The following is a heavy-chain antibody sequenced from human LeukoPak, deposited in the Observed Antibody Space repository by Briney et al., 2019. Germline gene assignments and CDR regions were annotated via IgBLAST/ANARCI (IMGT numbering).Heavy chain of an antibody. J-gene: IGHJ4*02. CDR1: GGSISSGDYY. V-gene: IGHV4-30-4*01. CDR3: ARDLLNEGNHLDY. D-gene: IGHD4-23*01. Sequence: TLSLTCTVSGGSISSGDYYWSWIRPPPGKGLEWIGYIYYSGSTYYNPSLKSRVTISVDTSKNQFSLKLSSVTAADTAVYYCARDLLNEGNHLDYWGQGTLVTVSS. CDR2: IYYSGST.